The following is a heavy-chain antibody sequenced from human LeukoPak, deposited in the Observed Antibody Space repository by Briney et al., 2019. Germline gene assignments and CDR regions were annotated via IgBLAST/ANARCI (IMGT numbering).Heavy chain of an antibody. CDR1: GFTVSSKY. V-gene: IGHV3-66*01. D-gene: IGHD2-21*01. J-gene: IGHJ4*02. CDR2: IYSGGTT. Sequence: GGSLRLSCAASGFTVSSKYISWVRQAPGKGLEWVSVIYSGGTTYYADSVKGRFTVSRDNPRNTLYLEMNSLRAEDTAVYYCAKGGGGDYFDYWGQGTLVTVSS. CDR3: AKGGGGDYFDY.